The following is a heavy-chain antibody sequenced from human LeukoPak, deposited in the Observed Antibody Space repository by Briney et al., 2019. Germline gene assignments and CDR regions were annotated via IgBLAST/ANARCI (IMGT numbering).Heavy chain of an antibody. CDR1: GFTFSDYA. Sequence: GSLRLSCAASGFTFSDYAMNWVRQVPGKGLEWISYIGGRTTTIYYADSVQGRFTISRDNAKNSLYLQMNSLRAEDTALYYCARGPQLGHFFAYWGQGTLVTVSS. CDR2: IGGRTTTI. V-gene: IGHV3-48*04. CDR3: ARGPQLGHFFAY. D-gene: IGHD7-27*01. J-gene: IGHJ4*02.